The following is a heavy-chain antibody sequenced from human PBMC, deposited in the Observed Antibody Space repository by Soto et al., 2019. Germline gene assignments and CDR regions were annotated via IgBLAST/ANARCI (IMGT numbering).Heavy chain of an antibody. CDR3: AKDAGSTEYFFAS. J-gene: IGHJ4*02. CDR1: GFTFRTYA. V-gene: IGHV3-30*18. Sequence: QVQVVESGGGVVQPGRSLRPSCAASGFTFRTYAMHWVRQAPGKGLEWVAVISHDGSNTDYGDSVKGRFTISRDNSKSTLSLQMNSLRPEDTGVYYCAKDAGSTEYFFASWGQGTLVSVSS. CDR2: ISHDGSNT.